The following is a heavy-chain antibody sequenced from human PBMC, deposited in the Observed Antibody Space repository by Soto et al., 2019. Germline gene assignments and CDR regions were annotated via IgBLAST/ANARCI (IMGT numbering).Heavy chain of an antibody. J-gene: IGHJ5*02. CDR3: AHSPGYSSSSVGNWFDP. D-gene: IGHD6-6*01. CDR2: IYWNDDK. V-gene: IGHV2-5*01. Sequence: QITLKESGPPLVKPTQTLTLTCTFSGFSLSTSGVGVGWIRQPPGKALEWLALIYWNDDKRYSPSLKSRLTITKDTSKNQVVLTMTNMDPVDTATYYCAHSPGYSSSSVGNWFDPWGQGTLVTVSS. CDR1: GFSLSTSGVG.